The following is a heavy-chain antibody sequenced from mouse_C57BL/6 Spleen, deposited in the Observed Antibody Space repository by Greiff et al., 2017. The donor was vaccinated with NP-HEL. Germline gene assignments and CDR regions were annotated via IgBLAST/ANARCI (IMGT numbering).Heavy chain of an antibody. J-gene: IGHJ2*01. Sequence: EVQLQQSGTVLARPGASVKMSCKTSGYTFTSYWMHWVKQRPGQGLEWIGAIYPGNSDTSYNQKFKGKAKLTAVTSASTAYMELSSLTNEDSAVYYCTGDYDSVYFDYWGQGTTLTVSS. CDR3: TGDYDSVYFDY. V-gene: IGHV1-5*01. CDR2: IYPGNSDT. D-gene: IGHD2-4*01. CDR1: GYTFTSYW.